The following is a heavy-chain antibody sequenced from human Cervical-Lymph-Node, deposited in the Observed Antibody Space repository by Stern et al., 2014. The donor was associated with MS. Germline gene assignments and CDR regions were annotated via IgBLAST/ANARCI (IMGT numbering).Heavy chain of an antibody. Sequence: QVQLQESGSGQAKPSQTLSLTCAVSGGSISSGGSSWNWIRQPPGKGLEWIGFIYHSGSTYYNPSLKGRVFISVATPQNKFALNLRSVTAADTAVYYCARGGVIYTQDRNGFDVWGQGTMVKVSS. CDR3: ARGGVIYTQDRNGFDV. CDR2: IYHSGST. J-gene: IGHJ3*01. D-gene: IGHD2-21*01. CDR1: GGSISSGGSS. V-gene: IGHV4-30-2*01.